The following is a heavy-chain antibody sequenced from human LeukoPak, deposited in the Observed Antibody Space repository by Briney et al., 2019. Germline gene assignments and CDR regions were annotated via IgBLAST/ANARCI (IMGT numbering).Heavy chain of an antibody. CDR1: GGTFSSYA. J-gene: IGHJ4*02. CDR3: ARSDIVLMVYAIAPFDY. D-gene: IGHD2-8*01. Sequence: GASVKVSCKASGGTFSSYAISWVRQAPGQGLEWMGRIIPIFGIANYAQKFQGRVTITADKSTSTAYMELSSLRPEDTAVYYCARSDIVLMVYAIAPFDYWGQGTLVTVSS. V-gene: IGHV1-69*04. CDR2: IIPIFGIA.